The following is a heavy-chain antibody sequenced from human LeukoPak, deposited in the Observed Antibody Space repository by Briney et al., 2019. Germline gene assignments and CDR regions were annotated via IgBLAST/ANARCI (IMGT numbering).Heavy chain of an antibody. J-gene: IGHJ3*02. D-gene: IGHD6-19*01. CDR3: TRALGQWLPHAFDI. Sequence: ASVKVSCKASGYTFTGYYMPWVRQAPGQGPEWMGWSNPNSRGTKYPQKFQGRVTMTRDTSISTAYMELSRLRSDDTAVYYCTRALGQWLPHAFDIWGQGTMVIVSS. CDR2: SNPNSRGT. CDR1: GYTFTGYY. V-gene: IGHV1-2*02.